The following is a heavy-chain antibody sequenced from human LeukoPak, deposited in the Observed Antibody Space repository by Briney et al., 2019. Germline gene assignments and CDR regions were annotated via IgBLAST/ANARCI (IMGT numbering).Heavy chain of an antibody. Sequence: GGSLRLSCAASGFTFSSYAMHWVRQAPGKGLEWVSYISSSSSTIYYADSVKGRFTISRDNAKNSLYLQMNSLRAEDTAVYYCARDTAMAAFDYWGQGTLVTVSS. CDR2: ISSSSSTI. V-gene: IGHV3-48*01. D-gene: IGHD5-18*01. J-gene: IGHJ4*02. CDR3: ARDTAMAAFDY. CDR1: GFTFSSYA.